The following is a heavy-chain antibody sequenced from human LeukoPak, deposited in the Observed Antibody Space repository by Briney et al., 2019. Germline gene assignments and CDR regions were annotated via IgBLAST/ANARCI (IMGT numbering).Heavy chain of an antibody. J-gene: IGHJ4*02. Sequence: SETLSLTCVVSGGSISSGGYSWSWIRQPPGKGLEWIGYLYQSGSTYYNPSLKSRVTISVDRSKNQFSLKLSSVTAADTAVYYCARGTYYYGSGNPHFDYWGQGTLVTVSS. D-gene: IGHD3-10*01. CDR2: LYQSGST. CDR1: GGSISSGGYS. CDR3: ARGTYYYGSGNPHFDY. V-gene: IGHV4-30-2*01.